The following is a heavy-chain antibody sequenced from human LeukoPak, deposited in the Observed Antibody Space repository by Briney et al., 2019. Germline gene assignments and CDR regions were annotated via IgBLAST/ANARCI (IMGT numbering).Heavy chain of an antibody. CDR2: IIPILGIA. CDR1: GGTFSSYA. V-gene: IGHV1-69*04. Sequence: GSSVKVSCKASGGTFSSYAISWVRQAPGQGLEWMGRIIPILGIANYAQKFQGRVTITADKSTSTAYMELSSLRSEDTAVYYCARVGSVVVPAATRYYYYYYGMDVWGQGTTVTVSS. D-gene: IGHD2-2*01. CDR3: ARVGSVVVPAATRYYYYYYGMDV. J-gene: IGHJ6*02.